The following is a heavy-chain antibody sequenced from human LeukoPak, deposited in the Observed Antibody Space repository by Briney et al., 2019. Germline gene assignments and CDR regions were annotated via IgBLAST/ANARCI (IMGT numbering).Heavy chain of an antibody. J-gene: IGHJ4*02. CDR1: GGSVTTYY. CDR2: IYCTGNT. D-gene: IGHD2-21*02. CDR3: ASGSVVTALDQ. V-gene: IGHV4-59*02. Sequence: PAETLCLTCAVSGGSVTTYYWTWIRQPPGQALEWIGYIYCTGNTKYNPSLEGRVTMSIDTSKNEFSLKIYSVNAADTAVYFCASGSVVTALDQWGQGNLVTVSS.